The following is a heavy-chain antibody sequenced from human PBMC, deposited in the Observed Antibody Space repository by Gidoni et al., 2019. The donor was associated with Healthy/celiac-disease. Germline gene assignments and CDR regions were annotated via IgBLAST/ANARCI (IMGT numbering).Heavy chain of an antibody. CDR1: GFTFSSYA. V-gene: IGHV3-30-3*01. J-gene: IGHJ3*02. D-gene: IGHD1-26*01. CDR3: ARSQYSGSYSLGAFDI. CDR2: ISYDGSNK. Sequence: QVQLVESGGGVVQPGRSLRLSCAPSGFTFSSYAMHWVRQAPGKGLAWVAVISYDGSNKYYADSVKGRFTISRDNSKNTLYLQMNSLRAEDTAVYYCARSQYSGSYSLGAFDIWGQGTMVTVSS.